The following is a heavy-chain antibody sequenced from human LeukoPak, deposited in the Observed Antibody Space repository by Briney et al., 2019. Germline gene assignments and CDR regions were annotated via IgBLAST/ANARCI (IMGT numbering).Heavy chain of an antibody. D-gene: IGHD6-19*01. CDR1: GGCISSYY. CDR3: ARERIAVAGGYYFDY. J-gene: IGHJ4*02. V-gene: IGHV4-59*01. CDR2: IYYSGST. Sequence: PSETLSLTCTVSGGCISSYYWSWIRQPPGKGLEWIGYIYYSGSTNYNPSLKSRVTISVDTSKNQFSLKLSSVTAADTAVYYCARERIAVAGGYYFDYWGQGTLVTVSS.